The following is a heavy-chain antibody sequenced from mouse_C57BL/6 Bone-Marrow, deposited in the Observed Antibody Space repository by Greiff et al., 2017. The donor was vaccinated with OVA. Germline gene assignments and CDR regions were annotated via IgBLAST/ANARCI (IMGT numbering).Heavy chain of an antibody. Sequence: VQLQQPGAELVMPGASVKLSCKASGYTFTSYWMHWVKQRPGQGLEWIGEIDPSDSYTNYNQKFKGKSTLTVDKSSSTAYMQLSSLTAEDAVVYDGAKGWAWFAYWGQGTLVTVSA. V-gene: IGHV1-69*01. CDR2: IDPSDSYT. CDR1: GYTFTSYW. CDR3: AKGWAWFAY. D-gene: IGHD1-1*02. J-gene: IGHJ3*01.